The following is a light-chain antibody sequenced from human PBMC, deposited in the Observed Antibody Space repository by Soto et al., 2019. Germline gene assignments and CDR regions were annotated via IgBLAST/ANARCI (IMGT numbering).Light chain of an antibody. J-gene: IGLJ2*01. CDR1: SSDIGAFNY. Sequence: QSALAQPASVSGSPGQSITISCTGTSSDIGAFNYVSWYQQHPGDAPKLLIFDVSDRPSGISVRFSASKSGKTASLTISGLQTEDEANYFFSSYAATNTVLFGGGTKVTVL. CDR3: SSYAATNTVL. CDR2: DVS. V-gene: IGLV2-14*03.